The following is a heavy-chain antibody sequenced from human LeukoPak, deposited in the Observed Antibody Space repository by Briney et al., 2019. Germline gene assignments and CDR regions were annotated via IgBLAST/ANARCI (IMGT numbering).Heavy chain of an antibody. V-gene: IGHV3-23*01. J-gene: IGHJ5*02. CDR1: GFTFSAYT. D-gene: IGHD3-3*01. CDR3: AKSGGNDYDFWSGYLT. CDR2: ISGRGVTT. Sequence: GGSLRLSCTTSGFTFSAYTLSWVRQAPGKGLEWVSTISGRGVTTYYADSVRGRFTISRDNSKNTLYPQINSLSAEDTAVYYCAKSGGNDYDFWSGYLTWGQGTLVTVSS.